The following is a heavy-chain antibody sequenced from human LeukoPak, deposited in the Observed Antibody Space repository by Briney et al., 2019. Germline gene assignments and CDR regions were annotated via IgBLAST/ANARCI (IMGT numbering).Heavy chain of an antibody. J-gene: IGHJ4*02. CDR2: ISGSGGST. CDR1: GFTFSSYA. CDR3: GKDQYYYDSSGYYFSRDQDY. Sequence: GGSLRLSCAASGFTFSSYAMSWVRQALGKGLEWVSAISGSGGSTYYADSVKGRFTISRDNSKNTLYLQMNSLRAEDTAVYYCGKDQYYYDSSGYYFSRDQDYWGQGTLVTVSS. V-gene: IGHV3-23*01. D-gene: IGHD3-22*01.